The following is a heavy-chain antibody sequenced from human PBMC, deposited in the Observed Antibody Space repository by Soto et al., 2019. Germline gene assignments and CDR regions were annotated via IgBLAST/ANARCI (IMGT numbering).Heavy chain of an antibody. J-gene: IGHJ4*02. D-gene: IGHD1-1*01. CDR3: TRWKQSYSDY. CDR2: IRRKAYGGTT. V-gene: IGHV3-49*03. Sequence: GGSLRLSCAPSGFTFGDYALSWFRQAPGKGLEWIAFIRRKAYGGTTEYAASVKGRFTISRDDTKNIAYLQMNSLKTEDTAVYYCTRWKQSYSDYWGQGTLVTVSS. CDR1: GFTFGDYA.